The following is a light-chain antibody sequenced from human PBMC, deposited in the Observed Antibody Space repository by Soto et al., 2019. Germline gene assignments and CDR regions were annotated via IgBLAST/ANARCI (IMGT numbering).Light chain of an antibody. CDR2: DVN. CDR3: ASYTRTTTLV. J-gene: IGLJ2*01. V-gene: IGLV2-14*01. Sequence: QSALTQPASVSGSPGQSITISCTGTISDIGGYNFISWYQPHPGKAPKLVIYDVNNRPSGISYRFSGSKSGNTASLTISGLQAEDEADYYCASYTRTTTLVFGGGTQLTVL. CDR1: ISDIGGYNF.